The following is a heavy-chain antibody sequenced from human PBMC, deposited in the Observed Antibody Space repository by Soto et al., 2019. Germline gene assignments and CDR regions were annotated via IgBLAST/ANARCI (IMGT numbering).Heavy chain of an antibody. CDR2: IVVGSGNT. J-gene: IGHJ6*02. Sequence: QMQLVQSGPEVKKPGTSVKVSCKASGFTFTSSAVQWVRQARGQRLEWIGWIVVGSGNTNYAQKFQERVTITRDMSTSTAYMELSSLRSEDTAVYYCAADSNYEVYYGMDVWGQGTTVTVSS. V-gene: IGHV1-58*01. D-gene: IGHD4-4*01. CDR3: AADSNYEVYYGMDV. CDR1: GFTFTSSA.